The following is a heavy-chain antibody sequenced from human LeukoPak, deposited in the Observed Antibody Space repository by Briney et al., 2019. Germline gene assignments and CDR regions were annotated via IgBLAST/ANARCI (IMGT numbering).Heavy chain of an antibody. D-gene: IGHD6-19*01. CDR3: ARLEGVASNGWFDP. J-gene: IGHJ5*02. CDR2: IYYSGST. Sequence: SETLFLTCTVSGGSISSYYWSWIRQPPGKGLEWIGYIYYSGSTNYNPSLKSRVTISVDTSKNQFSLKLSSVTAADTAVYYCARLEGVASNGWFDPWGQGTLVTVSS. V-gene: IGHV4-59*08. CDR1: GGSISSYY.